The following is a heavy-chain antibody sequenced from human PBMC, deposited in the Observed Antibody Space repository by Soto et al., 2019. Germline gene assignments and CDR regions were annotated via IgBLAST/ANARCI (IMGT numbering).Heavy chain of an antibody. Sequence: QVQLVQSGAEVKKPGSSVKVSCTASGGTFSSYAISWVRQAPGQGLEWMGGIIPIFGTANYAQKFQGRVTITADESTSTAYMELGSLRSEDTAVYYCATGGRGPNRYYYYYYGMDVWGQGTTVTVSS. CDR2: IIPIFGTA. J-gene: IGHJ6*02. V-gene: IGHV1-69*01. CDR3: ATGGRGPNRYYYYYYGMDV. CDR1: GGTFSSYA. D-gene: IGHD3-10*01.